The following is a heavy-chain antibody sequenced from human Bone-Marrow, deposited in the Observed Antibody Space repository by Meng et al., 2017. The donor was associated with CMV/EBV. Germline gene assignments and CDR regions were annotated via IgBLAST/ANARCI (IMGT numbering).Heavy chain of an antibody. D-gene: IGHD1-1*01. CDR2: IIPILGIA. J-gene: IGHJ4*02. Sequence: SVKVSCKASGGTFSSYTISWVRQAPGQGLEWMGRIIPILGIANYAQKFQGRVTITADKSTSTAYMELSSLTSEDTAMYYCARAVPTGMRGEGPDYWGPGTLVTVSS. V-gene: IGHV1-69*02. CDR1: GGTFSSYT. CDR3: ARAVPTGMRGEGPDY.